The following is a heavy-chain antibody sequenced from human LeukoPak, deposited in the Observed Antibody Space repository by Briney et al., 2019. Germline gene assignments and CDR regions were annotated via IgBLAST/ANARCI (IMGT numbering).Heavy chain of an antibody. CDR3: TRDSGTYNWFDP. CDR1: GXTFSGSA. CDR2: IDKKDKGYATAT. Sequence: GGSLRLSCAASGXTFSGSAIHWVRQSSGKGLEWVGQIDKKDKGYATATAYAASVKGRFTISRDDLINTAYLQMKSLKTEDTAHYYCTRDSGTYNWFDPWGQGTLVTVSS. D-gene: IGHD1-26*01. V-gene: IGHV3-73*01. J-gene: IGHJ5*02.